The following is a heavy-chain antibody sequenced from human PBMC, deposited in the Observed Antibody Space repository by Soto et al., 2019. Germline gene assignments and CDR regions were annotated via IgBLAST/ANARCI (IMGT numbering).Heavy chain of an antibody. CDR1: GFTFSSYS. J-gene: IGHJ4*02. V-gene: IGHV3-21*01. CDR2: ISSSSTYI. D-gene: IGHD2-2*01. CDR3: ARGAHCSSTSCYEEFDY. Sequence: EVQLVESGGGLVKPGGSLRLSCAASGFTFSSYSMNWVRQAPGKGLEWVSSISSSSTYIYYADSVKGRFTISRDNAKNSLYQQMNSLRAEDKAVYYCARGAHCSSTSCYEEFDYWGQGTLVTVSS.